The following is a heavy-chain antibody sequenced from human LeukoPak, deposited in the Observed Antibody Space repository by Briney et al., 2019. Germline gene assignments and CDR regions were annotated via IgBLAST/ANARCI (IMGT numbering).Heavy chain of an antibody. CDR3: AKEDVVGANFDY. D-gene: IGHD1-26*01. CDR1: AFTSSSYA. J-gene: IGHJ4*02. CDR2: IPYVGSNK. Sequence: GRSLTPSSAASAFTSSSYAMGWGRQAPGKGLEWVTVIPYVGSNKYYADSVKGRFTISRDNSKNTLYLQMNSLRGEDTAVYYCAKEDVVGANFDYWGQGTLVTVSS. V-gene: IGHV3-30*18.